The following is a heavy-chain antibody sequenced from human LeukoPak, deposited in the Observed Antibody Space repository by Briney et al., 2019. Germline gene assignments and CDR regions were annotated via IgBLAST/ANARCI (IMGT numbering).Heavy chain of an antibody. CDR3: ARMIAAFDY. J-gene: IGHJ4*02. V-gene: IGHV3-48*03. CDR1: GFTFSSYE. D-gene: IGHD6-13*01. Sequence: GGSLRLSCAASGFTFSSYEMKWVRQAPGKGLEGGSYISSSGSTIYYADSVKGRFTISRDNAKNSLYLQMNSLRAEDTAVYYCARMIAAFDYWGQGTLVTVSS. CDR2: ISSSGSTI.